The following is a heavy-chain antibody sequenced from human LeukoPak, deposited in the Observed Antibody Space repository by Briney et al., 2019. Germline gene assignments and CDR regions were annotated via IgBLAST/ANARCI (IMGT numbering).Heavy chain of an antibody. CDR2: INPSGTT. CDR1: GGSFSDYY. Sequence: SETLSLTXAVYGGSFSDYYWSWIRQPPGKGLEWIGEINPSGTTIYDPSLNSRVNISVDTSKRQFSLTLSPVTAADTALYYCASSAGYYPFHYWGQGTLVTVSS. CDR3: ASSAGYYPFHY. J-gene: IGHJ4*02. D-gene: IGHD3-10*01. V-gene: IGHV4-34*01.